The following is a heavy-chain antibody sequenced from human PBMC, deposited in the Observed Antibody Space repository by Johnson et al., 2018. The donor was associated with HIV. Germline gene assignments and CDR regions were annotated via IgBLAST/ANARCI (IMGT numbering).Heavy chain of an antibody. CDR1: GFTFSSYG. CDR3: AKSRSGFPSASFL. Sequence: QVQLVESGGGVVQPGRSLRLSCAASGFTFSSYGMHWVRQAPGKGLEWVAVISYDGSNKYYADSVKGRFTISRDNSKNTLYLQMNSLRAEDTAVYYCAKSRSGFPSASFLW. D-gene: IGHD6-19*01. CDR2: ISYDGSNK. J-gene: IGHJ2*01. V-gene: IGHV3-30*18.